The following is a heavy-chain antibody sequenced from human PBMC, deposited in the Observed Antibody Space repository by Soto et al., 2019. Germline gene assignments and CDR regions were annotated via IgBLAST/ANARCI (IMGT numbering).Heavy chain of an antibody. CDR2: IWYDGSNK. Sequence: GGSLRLSCAASGFTFSSYGMHWVRPAPGKGLEWVAVIWYDGSNKYYADSVKGRFTISRDNSKNTLYLQMNSLRAEDTAVYYCARDKEGWNDWFDTWGQGTLVTVSS. CDR1: GFTFSSYG. D-gene: IGHD1-1*01. J-gene: IGHJ5*02. CDR3: ARDKEGWNDWFDT. V-gene: IGHV3-33*01.